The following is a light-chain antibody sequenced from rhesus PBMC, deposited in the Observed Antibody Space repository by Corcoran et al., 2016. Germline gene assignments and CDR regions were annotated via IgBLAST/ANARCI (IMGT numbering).Light chain of an antibody. V-gene: IGKV2-90*01. J-gene: IGKJ2*01. CDR1: QSLLVSDGYTC. CDR3: IQSIEFPYS. CDR2: EVS. Sequence: DIVMTQTPLSLPVTPGEPASISCRSSQSLLVSDGYTCLDWYLQKPGQSPQLLIYEVSKRVSGVPDRFSGSGSGTDFTMKISRVEAEDVGVYYCIQSIEFPYSFGQGTKVEIK.